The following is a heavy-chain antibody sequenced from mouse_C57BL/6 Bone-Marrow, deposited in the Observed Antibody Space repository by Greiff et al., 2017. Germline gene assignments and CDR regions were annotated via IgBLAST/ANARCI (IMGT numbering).Heavy chain of an antibody. V-gene: IGHV5-4*01. D-gene: IGHD1-1*01. Sequence: EVQLVESGGGLVKPGGSLKLSCAASGFTFSSYAMSWVRQTPEKRLEWVATISDGGSYTYYPDKVKGRFTISRDNAKNNLDLQMSQLKSEDTAMYYGARDPSLHGSSPRWYFGVWGTGTTVTVSS. J-gene: IGHJ1*03. CDR3: ARDPSLHGSSPRWYFGV. CDR1: GFTFSSYA. CDR2: ISDGGSYT.